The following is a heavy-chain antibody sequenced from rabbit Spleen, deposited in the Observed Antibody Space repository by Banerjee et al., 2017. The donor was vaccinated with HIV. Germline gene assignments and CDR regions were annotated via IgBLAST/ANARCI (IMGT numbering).Heavy chain of an antibody. CDR2: INAVTGKA. Sequence: QEQLVESGGGLVKPGASLTLTCKASGFSFSNKAVMCWVRQAPGKGLEWIACINAVTGKAVYATWAKGRFTISKASSTTVTLQMTSLTVADMATYFCARELHSGWGHFNLWGQGTLVTVS. CDR3: ARELHSGWGHFNL. D-gene: IGHD4-1*01. J-gene: IGHJ4*01. V-gene: IGHV1S45*01. CDR1: GFSFSNKAV.